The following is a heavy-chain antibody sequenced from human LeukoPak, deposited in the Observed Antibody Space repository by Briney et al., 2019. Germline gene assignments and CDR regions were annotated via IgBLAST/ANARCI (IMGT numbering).Heavy chain of an antibody. CDR3: AKKSGKFDY. Sequence: GGSLRLSCVGSGINFADYAMHWVRQPPGKGLEWVSLIRADGGSKFSEASVKGRFSISRDNSKNSLYRHMNSLRSEDTAMYYCAKKSGKFDYWGQGTLVAVSS. V-gene: IGHV3-43*02. J-gene: IGHJ4*02. CDR1: GINFADYA. CDR2: IRADGGSK.